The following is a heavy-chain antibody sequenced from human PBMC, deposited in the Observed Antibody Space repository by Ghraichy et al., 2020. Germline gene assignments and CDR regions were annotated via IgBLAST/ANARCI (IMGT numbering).Heavy chain of an antibody. D-gene: IGHD3-10*01. V-gene: IGHV4-38-2*02. Sequence: SETLSLTCAVSGYSISSGYYWGWIRQPPGKGLEWIGSIYHSGSTYYNPSLKSRVTISVDTSKNQFSLKLSSVTAADTAVYYCARERVGKGLLWFGELLYNDAFDIWGQGKMVTVSS. J-gene: IGHJ3*02. CDR1: GYSISSGYY. CDR3: ARERVGKGLLWFGELLYNDAFDI. CDR2: IYHSGST.